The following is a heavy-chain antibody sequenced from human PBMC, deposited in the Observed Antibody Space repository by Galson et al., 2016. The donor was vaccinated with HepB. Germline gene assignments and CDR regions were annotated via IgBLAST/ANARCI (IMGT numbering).Heavy chain of an antibody. D-gene: IGHD3-3*01. CDR2: MNPDSGDT. CDR3: VRERRTTLFVVLIIGHFDS. J-gene: IGHJ4*02. V-gene: IGHV1-8*01. Sequence: SVKVSCKASGYTFTSYYMHWVRQAPGQGLEWMGWMNPDSGDTGYAQKFQGRVTMTRNTSITTASMELSSLGSEDTAMYYCVRERRTTLFVVLIIGHFDSWGQGALVTVSS. CDR1: GYTFTSYY.